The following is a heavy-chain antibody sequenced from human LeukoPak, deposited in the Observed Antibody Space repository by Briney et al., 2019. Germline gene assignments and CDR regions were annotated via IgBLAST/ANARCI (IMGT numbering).Heavy chain of an antibody. CDR2: ISTYSGNT. CDR1: GYTFTSYG. V-gene: IGHV1-18*01. Sequence: ASVKVSCKASGYTFTSYGISWVRQAPGQGLEWMGWISTYSGNTKYAQKLHDRVTMTTDTSTSTAYMELRSLRCDDTAVYYCARTPPPTIVGAHYSDNWGQGTLVTVSS. J-gene: IGHJ4*02. D-gene: IGHD1-26*01. CDR3: ARTPPPTIVGAHYSDN.